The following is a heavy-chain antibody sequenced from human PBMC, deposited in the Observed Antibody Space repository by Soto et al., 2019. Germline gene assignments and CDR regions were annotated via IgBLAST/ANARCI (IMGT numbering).Heavy chain of an antibody. Sequence: PSETLSLTCTVSGGSINSGGYSRSWNRQPPGKGLEWIGYIYHSGRTYYNPSLKSRVTISVDRSKNQFSLKLSSVTAADTAVYYCARVPGPWGQGTLVTVSS. CDR1: GGSINSGGYS. CDR3: ARVPGP. V-gene: IGHV4-30-2*01. J-gene: IGHJ5*02. CDR2: IYHSGRT.